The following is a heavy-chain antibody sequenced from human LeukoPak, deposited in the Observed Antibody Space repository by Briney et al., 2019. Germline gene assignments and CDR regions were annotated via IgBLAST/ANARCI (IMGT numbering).Heavy chain of an antibody. CDR2: IYYSGST. V-gene: IGHV4-59*01. CDR3: ARVVVQDNWFDP. CDR1: GGSISNYY. D-gene: IGHD2-21*01. Sequence: SETLSLTCTVSGGSISNYYWTWIRQPPGKGLEWIGYIYYSGSTNYNPSLKSRVTISVDTSKNQFSLKLSSVTAADTAVYYCARVVVQDNWFDPWGQGTLVTVSS. J-gene: IGHJ5*02.